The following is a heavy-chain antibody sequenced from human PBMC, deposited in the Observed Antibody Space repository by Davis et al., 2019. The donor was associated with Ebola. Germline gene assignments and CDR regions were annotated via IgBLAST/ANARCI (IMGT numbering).Heavy chain of an antibody. Sequence: SETLSLTCTVSGGPISSYYWSWIRQPPGKGLEWIGSIYYSGSTNYNPSLKSRVTISVDTSKNQFSLKLSSVTAADTAVYYCASLSPARGAFDIWGQGTMVTVSS. CDR1: GGPISSYY. V-gene: IGHV4-59*01. CDR2: IYYSGST. J-gene: IGHJ3*02. CDR3: ASLSPARGAFDI.